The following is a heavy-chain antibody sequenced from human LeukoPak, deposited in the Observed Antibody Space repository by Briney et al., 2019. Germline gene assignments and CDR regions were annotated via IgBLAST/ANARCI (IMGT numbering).Heavy chain of an antibody. D-gene: IGHD6-13*01. CDR1: GGTFSSYA. CDR3: ARDRALYSSSWYT. V-gene: IGHV1-69*04. J-gene: IGHJ5*02. CDR2: IIPILGIA. Sequence: SVKVSCKASGGTFSSYAISWVRQAPGQGLEWMGRIIPILGIANYAQKFQGRVTITADKSTSTAYMELSSLRSEDTAVYYCARDRALYSSSWYTWGQGTLVTVSS.